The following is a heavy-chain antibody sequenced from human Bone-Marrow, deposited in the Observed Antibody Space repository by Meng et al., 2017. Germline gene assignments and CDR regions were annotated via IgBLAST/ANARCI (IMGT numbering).Heavy chain of an antibody. J-gene: IGHJ4*02. V-gene: IGHV3-20*04. CDR2: INWNGGST. Sequence: GGSLRLSCAASGFTVSSNYMSWVRQAPGKGLEWVSGINWNGGSTGYADSVKDRFTISRDNAKNSLYLQMNSLRAEDTALYYCARGLGSGYYYAYFDYWGQGTLVTVSS. D-gene: IGHD3-22*01. CDR1: GFTVSSNY. CDR3: ARGLGSGYYYAYFDY.